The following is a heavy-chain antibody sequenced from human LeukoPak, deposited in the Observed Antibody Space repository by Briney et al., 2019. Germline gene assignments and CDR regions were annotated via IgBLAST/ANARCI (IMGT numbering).Heavy chain of an antibody. D-gene: IGHD3-9*01. J-gene: IGHJ3*02. CDR1: GGSISSSSYY. CDR2: IYYSGST. CDR3: ARGRPYYDILTGYYNRDAFDI. Sequence: SETLSLTCTVSGGSISSSSYYWGWICQPPGKGLEWIGSIYYSGSTNYNPSLKSRVTISVDTSKNQFSLKLSSVTAADTAVYYCARGRPYYDILTGYYNRDAFDIWGQGTMVTVSS. V-gene: IGHV4-39*07.